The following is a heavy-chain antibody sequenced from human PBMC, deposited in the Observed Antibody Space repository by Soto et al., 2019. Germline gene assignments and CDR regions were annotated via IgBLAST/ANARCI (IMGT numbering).Heavy chain of an antibody. Sequence: GGSLRLSCAASEFTFGDTPTNWVRQAPGKGLEWVGRLKSKSEGGTTDFAAPVEGRFTISRDDSNTLFLHMSNLRAEDTAMYYCTIVRVADSALDHWGQGTLVTVSS. CDR1: EFTFGDTP. J-gene: IGHJ4*02. CDR2: LKSKSEGGTT. CDR3: TIVRVADSALDH. V-gene: IGHV3-15*01. D-gene: IGHD3-10*02.